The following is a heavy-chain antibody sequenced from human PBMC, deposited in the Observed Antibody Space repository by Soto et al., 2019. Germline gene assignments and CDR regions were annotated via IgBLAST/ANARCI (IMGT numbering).Heavy chain of an antibody. CDR3: AKDSDREYFQH. Sequence: PGGSLRLSCAASGFTFSSYGMSWVRQAPEKGLEWASGISASDGGAYYADSVKGRFTISRDNSENTLYLQMNSLRVEDTAVYYCAKDSDREYFQHWGQGTLVTVSS. D-gene: IGHD3-10*01. J-gene: IGHJ1*01. CDR1: GFTFSSYG. V-gene: IGHV3-23*01. CDR2: ISASDGGA.